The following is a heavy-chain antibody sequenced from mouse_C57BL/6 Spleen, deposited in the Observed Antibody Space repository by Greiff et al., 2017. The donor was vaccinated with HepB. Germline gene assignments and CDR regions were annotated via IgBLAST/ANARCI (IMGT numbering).Heavy chain of an antibody. D-gene: IGHD2-10*02. J-gene: IGHJ4*01. V-gene: IGHV14-4*01. CDR1: GFNIKDDY. CDR3: TARYGYYAMDY. Sequence: EVKLVESGAELVRPGASVKLSCTASGFNIKDDYMHWVKQRPEQGLEWIGWIDPENGDTEYASKFQGKATITADTSSNTAYLQLSSLTSADTAVYYCTARYGYYAMDYWGQGTSVTVSS. CDR2: IDPENGDT.